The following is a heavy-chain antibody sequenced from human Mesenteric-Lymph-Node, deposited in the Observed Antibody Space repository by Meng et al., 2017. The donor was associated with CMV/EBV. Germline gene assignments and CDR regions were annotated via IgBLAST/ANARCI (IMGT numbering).Heavy chain of an antibody. D-gene: IGHD6-19*01. CDR2: IYSTVTT. J-gene: IGHJ4*02. CDR3: ARFHWLVYYFDY. CDR1: GGSISEYY. Sequence: SETLSLTCSVSGGSISEYYWAWIRQAPGKGLEWVGHIYSTVTTYSNPALKSRVTISLDTSERQLSLRLNSVTAADTAVYFCARFHWLVYYFDYWGQGTPVTVSS. V-gene: IGHV4-59*01.